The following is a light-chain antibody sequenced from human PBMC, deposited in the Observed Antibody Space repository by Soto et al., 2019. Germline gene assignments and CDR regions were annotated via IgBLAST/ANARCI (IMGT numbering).Light chain of an antibody. CDR2: DAS. J-gene: IGKJ1*01. CDR1: QSISTY. Sequence: DIQMTQSPSFLSASVGDRVTITCRASQSISTYLNWYQQKPGKAPKLLIYDASNLQSGVPSRFSGGGSATDFTLTISSLQPEDFAAYYCQQSYNTPRTFGQGTKVEIK. V-gene: IGKV1-39*01. CDR3: QQSYNTPRT.